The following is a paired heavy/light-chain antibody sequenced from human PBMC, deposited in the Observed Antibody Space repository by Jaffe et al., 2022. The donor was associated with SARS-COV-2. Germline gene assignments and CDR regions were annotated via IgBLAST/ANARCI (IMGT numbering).Heavy chain of an antibody. CDR2: INPNSDAT. D-gene: IGHD3-3*01. V-gene: IGHV1-46*01. CDR3: ARARGTYYDFWSGPGGS. CDR1: GYTFTSYY. J-gene: IGHJ5*02. Sequence: QVHLVQSGAEVKKPGASVKVSCKASGYTFTSYYIHWVRQAPGQGLEWMGRINPNSDATNYAQKFQGRVTLTGDTSTTTVWMELSSLRSDDTAVYYCARARGTYYDFWSGPGGSWGQGTQVIVSS.
Light chain of an antibody. CDR2: KIS. CDR1: QSLRQSDGDTY. CDR3: MQATHFPHT. Sequence: DVVLTQTPRSSPVTLGQPASISCRSSQSLRQSDGDTYLSWLQQRPGQPPRLLIYKISNRVSGVPDRFSGSGAGTDFTLKISRVEAEDVGVYYCMQATHFPHTFGQGTKLEIK. J-gene: IGKJ2*01. V-gene: IGKV2-24*01.